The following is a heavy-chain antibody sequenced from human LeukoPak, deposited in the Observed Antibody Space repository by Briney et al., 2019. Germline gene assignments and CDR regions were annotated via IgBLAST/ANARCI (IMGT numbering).Heavy chain of an antibody. J-gene: IGHJ3*02. V-gene: IGHV4-38-2*02. D-gene: IGHD5-18*01. CDR1: GYSISSGYY. Sequence: SETLSLICAVSGYSISSGYYWGWIRQPPGKGLEWIGGIYHSGSTYYNPSLKSRVTISVDTSKNQFSLKLSSVTAADTAVYYCARDLSKYSYGFDAFDILGQGTMVTVSS. CDR3: ARDLSKYSYGFDAFDI. CDR2: IYHSGST.